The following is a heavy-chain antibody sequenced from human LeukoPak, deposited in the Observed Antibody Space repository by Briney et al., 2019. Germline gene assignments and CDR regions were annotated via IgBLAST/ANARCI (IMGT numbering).Heavy chain of an antibody. D-gene: IGHD2-15*01. CDR2: INPNSGGT. CDR1: GYTFTGYY. V-gene: IGHV1-2*06. J-gene: IGHJ1*01. Sequence: ASVKVSCKACGYTFTGYYMHWVRQAPGQGLEWMGRINPNSGGTNYAQKFQGRVTMTRDTSISTAYMELSRLRSDDTAVYYCARERGGYCSGGSCYSGYFQHWGQGTLVTVSS. CDR3: ARERGGYCSGGSCYSGYFQH.